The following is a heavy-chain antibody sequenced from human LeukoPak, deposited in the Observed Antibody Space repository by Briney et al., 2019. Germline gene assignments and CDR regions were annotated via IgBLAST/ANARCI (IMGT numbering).Heavy chain of an antibody. D-gene: IGHD1-26*01. J-gene: IGHJ4*02. Sequence: SETLSLTCTVSGGSISSSDYYWAWIRQPPGKGLEWIASINYSGATYYNPSLKSRITISADFSKNQYSLNLSSVTAADTAVYYCARRTKMGATDYWGQGTLVTVSS. CDR2: INYSGAT. CDR1: GGSISSSDYY. CDR3: ARRTKMGATDY. V-gene: IGHV4-39*01.